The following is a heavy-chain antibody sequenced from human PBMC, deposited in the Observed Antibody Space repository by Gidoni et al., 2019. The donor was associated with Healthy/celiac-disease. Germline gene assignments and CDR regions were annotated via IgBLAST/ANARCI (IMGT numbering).Heavy chain of an antibody. V-gene: IGHV4-34*01. CDR1: PGSFSGYF. Sequence: QVQLQQWGAGLLKPSETLSLTCAVYPGSFSGYFWRWIRQPPGKGLEWIGEINHSGSTNYNPSLKSRVTISVDTSKNQFSLKLSSVTAADTAVYYCARVKWNDFWSGYYNYYYYGMDVWGQGTTVTVSS. D-gene: IGHD3-3*01. CDR3: ARVKWNDFWSGYYNYYYYGMDV. CDR2: INHSGST. J-gene: IGHJ6*02.